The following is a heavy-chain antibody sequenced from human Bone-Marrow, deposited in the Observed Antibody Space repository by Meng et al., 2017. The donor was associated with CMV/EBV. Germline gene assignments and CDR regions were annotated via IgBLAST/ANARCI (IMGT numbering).Heavy chain of an antibody. D-gene: IGHD1-26*01. V-gene: IGHV4-61*01. CDR1: GGSVSSGSYY. CDR3: ASVVGATTLVPRG. CDR2: IYYSGST. J-gene: IGHJ4*02. Sequence: VSGGSVSSGSYYWSWIRQPPGKGLEWIGYIYYSGSTNYNPSLKSRVTISVGTSKNQFSLKLSSVTTADTAVYYCASVVGATTLVPRGWGQGTLVTVSS.